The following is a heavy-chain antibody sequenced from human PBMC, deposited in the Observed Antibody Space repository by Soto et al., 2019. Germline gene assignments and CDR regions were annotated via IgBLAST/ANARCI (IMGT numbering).Heavy chain of an antibody. CDR1: GYSFTSYW. Sequence: GESLKISCKVSGYSFTSYWIGWVRQMPGKGLEWMWIIYPGDSDTRYSPSFQGQVTISADKSISTAYLQWSSLKASDTAMYYCARGGQWELLGGDNWFDPWGQGTLVTVSS. V-gene: IGHV5-51*01. CDR2: IYPGDSDT. CDR3: ARGGQWELLGGDNWFDP. D-gene: IGHD1-26*01. J-gene: IGHJ5*02.